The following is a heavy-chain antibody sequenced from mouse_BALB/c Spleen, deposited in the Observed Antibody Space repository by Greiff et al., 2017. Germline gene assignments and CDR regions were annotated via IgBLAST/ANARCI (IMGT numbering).Heavy chain of an antibody. CDR3: ARDTGNFDD. Sequence: DVQLQESGPDLVKPSQSLSLTCTVTGYSITSGYSWHWIRQFPGNQLGWMGYIQYSGSTNYNPSLKSRISITRDTSKNQFFLQLNTVTTEDTATYYCARDTGNFDDWGQGTTLTVSS. J-gene: IGHJ2*01. CDR1: GYSITSGYS. D-gene: IGHD3-1*01. CDR2: IQYSGST. V-gene: IGHV3-1*02.